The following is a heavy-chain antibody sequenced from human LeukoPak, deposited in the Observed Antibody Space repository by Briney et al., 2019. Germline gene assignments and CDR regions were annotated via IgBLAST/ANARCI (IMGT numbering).Heavy chain of an antibody. CDR1: GFTLSSYW. J-gene: IGHJ4*02. CDR2: IKQDGSEK. V-gene: IGHV3-7*01. D-gene: IGHD1-26*01. Sequence: GGSLRLSCAASGFTLSSYWMNWVRQAPGKGLEWVVNIKQDGSEKYYVDSVKGRFTISRDNAKNSLYLQMNSLRAEDTAVYYCARDKIVGATHFDYWGQGTLVTVSS. CDR3: ARDKIVGATHFDY.